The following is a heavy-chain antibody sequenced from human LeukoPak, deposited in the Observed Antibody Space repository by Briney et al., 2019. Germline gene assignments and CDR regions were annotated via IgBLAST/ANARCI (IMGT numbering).Heavy chain of an antibody. J-gene: IGHJ4*02. CDR1: GGSFSGYY. CDR2: INHSGST. Sequence: SETLSLTCAVYGGSFSGYYWSWIRQPPGKGLEWIGEINHSGSTNYNPSLKSRVTISVDTSKNQFSLKLSSVTAADTAVYYCASTAKKFDYWGQGTLVTVSS. V-gene: IGHV4-34*01. CDR3: ASTAKKFDY. D-gene: IGHD5-18*01.